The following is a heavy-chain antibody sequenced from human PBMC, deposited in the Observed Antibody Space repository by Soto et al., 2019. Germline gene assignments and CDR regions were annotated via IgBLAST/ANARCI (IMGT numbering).Heavy chain of an antibody. CDR1: GYTFTGDY. CDR3: AVGRWSWSSFFDY. D-gene: IGHD3-3*01. Sequence: ASEKIACKASGYTFTGDYMHWLRQSPGQGLEWMGWINPNSGGTNYAQKFQGWVTMTRDTSISTAYMELSRLISADTAVYYCAVGRWSWSSFFDYCRKLPLITVS. CDR2: INPNSGGT. V-gene: IGHV1-2*04. J-gene: IGHJ4*02.